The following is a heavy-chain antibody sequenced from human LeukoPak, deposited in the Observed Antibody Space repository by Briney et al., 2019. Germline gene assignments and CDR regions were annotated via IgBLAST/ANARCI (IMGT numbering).Heavy chain of an antibody. V-gene: IGHV1-18*01. CDR3: AIDMLTTADFDY. J-gene: IGHJ4*02. CDR1: GYTFTNYG. D-gene: IGHD3-16*01. CDR2: ISPYNGNT. Sequence: ASVKVSCKASGYTFTNYGISWVRQAPGQGLEWMGWISPYNGNTNYALKLQGRVIMTTDTSTSTAYMELRSLRPDDTAVYYCAIDMLTTADFDYWGQGTLVTVSS.